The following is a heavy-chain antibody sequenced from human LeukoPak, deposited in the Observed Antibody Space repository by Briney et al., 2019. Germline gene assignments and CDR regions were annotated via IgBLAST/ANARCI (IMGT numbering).Heavy chain of an antibody. CDR3: ASCLRDNCYWFDP. V-gene: IGHV1-3*01. CDR2: INAGNGNT. J-gene: IGHJ5*02. CDR1: GYTLTSYA. D-gene: IGHD1-20*01. Sequence: GASVKVSCKASGYTLTSYAMHWVRQAPGQRLEWMGWINAGNGNTKYSQKFQGRVTITRVTSASTAYMELSSLRSEDTAVYYCASCLRDNCYWFDPWGQGTLVTVSS.